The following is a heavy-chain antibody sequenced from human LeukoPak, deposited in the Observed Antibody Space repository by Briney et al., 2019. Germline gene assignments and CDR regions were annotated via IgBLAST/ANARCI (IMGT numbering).Heavy chain of an antibody. CDR1: GFTFSSYA. CDR3: VKRVTTDYYYHGMDV. CDR2: ISSTGGTT. J-gene: IGHJ6*02. V-gene: IGHV3-23*01. D-gene: IGHD1-26*01. Sequence: GGSLRLSCAASGFTFSSYAMSWVRQAPGKGLEWVSSISSTGGTTYYAESVKGRFTISRDNSKNTLYLQMNSLRAEDTAIYYCVKRVTTDYYYHGMDVWGQGTTVTVSS.